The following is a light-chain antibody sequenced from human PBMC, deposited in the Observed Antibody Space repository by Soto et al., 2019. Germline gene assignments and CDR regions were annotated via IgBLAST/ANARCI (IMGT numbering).Light chain of an antibody. CDR2: DAS. CDR1: QSVSSY. J-gene: IGKJ4*01. CDR3: QQRSNWPLLT. V-gene: IGKV3-11*01. Sequence: EIVLTQSPATLSLSPGERATLSCRASQSVSSYLAWYQQKPGQAPRLLIYDASNRATGSPARFSGSGSGTDFTLTISSLEPEDFAVYYCQQRSNWPLLTFGRGTKVEIK.